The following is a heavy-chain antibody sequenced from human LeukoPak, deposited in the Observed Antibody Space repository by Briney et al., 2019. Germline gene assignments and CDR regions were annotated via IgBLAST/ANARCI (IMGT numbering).Heavy chain of an antibody. D-gene: IGHD1-26*01. CDR1: GGSFSSYA. CDR2: IIPIFGTA. J-gene: IGHJ4*02. CDR3: ARVFARSGEISGSYYFY. V-gene: IGHV1-69*05. Sequence: SVKVSCKASGGSFSSYALSWVRQAPGQGLEWMGGIIPIFGTANYAQKFQGRVTITTDESTSTAYMELSSLRSEDTAVYYCARVFARSGEISGSYYFYWGQGTLVTASS.